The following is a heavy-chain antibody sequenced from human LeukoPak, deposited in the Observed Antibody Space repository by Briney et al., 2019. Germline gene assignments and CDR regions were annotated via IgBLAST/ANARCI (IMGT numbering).Heavy chain of an antibody. J-gene: IGHJ6*02. Sequence: GGSLRLSCAASGFTVSSNYMSWVRQAPGKGLEWVSVIYSGGSTYYADSVKGRFTISRDNSKNTLYLQMNSLRAEDTAVYYCARDHYYDSSGYPLYYYYGMDVWGQGTTVTVSS. V-gene: IGHV3-66*01. CDR1: GFTVSSNY. CDR3: ARDHYYDSSGYPLYYYYGMDV. D-gene: IGHD3-22*01. CDR2: IYSGGST.